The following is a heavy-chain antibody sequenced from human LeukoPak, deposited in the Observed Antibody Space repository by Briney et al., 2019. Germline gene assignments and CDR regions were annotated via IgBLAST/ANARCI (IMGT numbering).Heavy chain of an antibody. Sequence: SETLSLTCTVSGYSISSSYYWGWIRQPPGKGLEWIGSIYYSGSTYYNPSLKSRVTISVDTSKNQFSLKLSSVTAADTAVYYCARERYYYDSSGYYRIAFDYWGQGTLVTVSS. CDR3: ARERYYYDSSGYYRIAFDY. J-gene: IGHJ4*02. D-gene: IGHD3-22*01. CDR2: IYYSGST. V-gene: IGHV4-38-2*02. CDR1: GYSISSSYY.